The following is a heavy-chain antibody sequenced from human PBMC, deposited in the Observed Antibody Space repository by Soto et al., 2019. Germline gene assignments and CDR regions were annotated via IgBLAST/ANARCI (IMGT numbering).Heavy chain of an antibody. CDR2: INHSGST. CDR3: ARGNRYCSSTSCQYYFDY. J-gene: IGHJ4*02. Sequence: PSETLSLTCAVYGGSFSGYYWSWIRQPPGKGLEWIGEINHSGSTNYNPSLKSRVTISVDTSKNQFSLKLSSVTAADTAVYYCARGNRYCSSTSCQYYFDYWGQGTLVTVSS. D-gene: IGHD2-2*01. CDR1: GGSFSGYY. V-gene: IGHV4-34*01.